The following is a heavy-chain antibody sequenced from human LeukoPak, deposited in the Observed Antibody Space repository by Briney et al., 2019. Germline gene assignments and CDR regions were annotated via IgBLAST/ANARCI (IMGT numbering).Heavy chain of an antibody. V-gene: IGHV4-34*01. CDR3: ARGNYYDSSGYYAFRYYYYMDV. CDR2: INHSGST. J-gene: IGHJ6*03. Sequence: SETLSLTCAVYGGSFSGYYWSWIRQPPGKGLEWIGEINHSGSTNYNPSLKSRVTISVDTSKNQFSLKLSSVTAADTAVYYCARGNYYDSSGYYAFRYYYYMDVWGKGTTVTVSS. D-gene: IGHD3-22*01. CDR1: GGSFSGYY.